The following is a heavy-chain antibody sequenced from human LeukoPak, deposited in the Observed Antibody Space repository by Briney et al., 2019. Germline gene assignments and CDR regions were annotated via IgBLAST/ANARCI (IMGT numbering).Heavy chain of an antibody. CDR1: GYTFPRHY. D-gene: IGHD4/OR15-4a*01. CDR2: INPKTGDR. J-gene: IGHJ5*02. Sequence: SVTVSCKPSGYTFPRHYLHWVRQAPGQGLAWMGWINPKTGDRTYAQKFQGRVTMTWDTSISAAYMELSSLRTDDTAMYYCARAYEYGWFDPWGQRTQVTVSS. V-gene: IGHV1-2*02. CDR3: ARAYEYGWFDP.